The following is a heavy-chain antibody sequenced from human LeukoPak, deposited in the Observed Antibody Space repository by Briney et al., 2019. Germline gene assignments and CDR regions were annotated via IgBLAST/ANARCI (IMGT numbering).Heavy chain of an antibody. V-gene: IGHV1-8*02. CDR3: ARANYYDSSGYEY. D-gene: IGHD3-22*01. J-gene: IGHJ4*02. Sequence: GASVKVSCKASGYTFTGYYMHWVRQAPGQGLEWMGWINPNSGNTGYAQKFQGRVTMTRNTSISTAYMELSSLRSEDTAVYYCARANYYDSSGYEYWGQGTLVTVSS. CDR1: GYTFTGYY. CDR2: INPNSGNT.